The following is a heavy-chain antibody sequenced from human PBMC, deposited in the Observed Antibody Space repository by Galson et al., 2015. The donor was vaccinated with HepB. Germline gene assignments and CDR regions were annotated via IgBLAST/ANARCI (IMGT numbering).Heavy chain of an antibody. J-gene: IGHJ4*02. CDR1: GYSFTSYW. Sequence: QSGAEVKKPGESLKISCKGSGYSFTSYWIGWVRQMPGKGLEWMGRIDPSDSYTNYSPSFQGHVTISADKSISTAYLQWSSLKASDTAMYYCARHKRGVWSGYSPFDYGGQGTLVTVSP. CDR3: ARHKRGVWSGYSPFDY. V-gene: IGHV5-10-1*01. CDR2: IDPSDSYT. D-gene: IGHD3-3*01.